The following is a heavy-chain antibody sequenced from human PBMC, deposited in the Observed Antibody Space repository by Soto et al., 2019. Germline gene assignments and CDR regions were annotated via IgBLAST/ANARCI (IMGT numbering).Heavy chain of an antibody. V-gene: IGHV3-21*04. Sequence: SWWALTLSCEAPGSSCGTYSMISVRHTPGKGVVWAAAFIRLSSEIQYEDSEKGRFTISRDHSKSSLFLQMQSLRVEDTAVHYCVKGDSRWYSLGFYYYSLDVWGQGTAVTVS. CDR2: FIRLSSEI. CDR1: GSSCGTYS. D-gene: IGHD2-15*01. CDR3: VKGDSRWYSLGFYYYSLDV. J-gene: IGHJ6*02.